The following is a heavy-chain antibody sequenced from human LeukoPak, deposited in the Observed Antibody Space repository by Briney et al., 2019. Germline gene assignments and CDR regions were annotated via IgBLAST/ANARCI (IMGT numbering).Heavy chain of an antibody. J-gene: IGHJ3*02. Sequence: GESLKISCKVSGYSFTTYWISWVRQMPGKGLEWMGRIDPSDSYTDYAPSFQGQVTISADKSMSTAYLQWSSLKASDTAMYYCARRRGRYSGDAFDIWGQGTMVTVSS. CDR1: GYSFTTYW. V-gene: IGHV5-10-1*04. D-gene: IGHD1-26*01. CDR2: IDPSDSYT. CDR3: ARRRGRYSGDAFDI.